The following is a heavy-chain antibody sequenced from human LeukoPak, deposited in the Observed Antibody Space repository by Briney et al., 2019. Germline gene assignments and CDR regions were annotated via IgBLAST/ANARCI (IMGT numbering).Heavy chain of an antibody. V-gene: IGHV4-34*01. CDR3: ARGVGYCSSTSCYTYYYGMDA. D-gene: IGHD2-2*01. J-gene: IGHJ6*02. CDR1: GGSFSGYY. CDR2: INHSGST. Sequence: PSETLSLTCAVYGGSFSGYYWSWIRQPPGKGLEWIGEINHSGSTNYNPSLKSRVTISVDTSKNQFSLKLSSVTAADTAVYYCARGVGYCSSTSCYTYYYGMDAWGQGTTVTVSS.